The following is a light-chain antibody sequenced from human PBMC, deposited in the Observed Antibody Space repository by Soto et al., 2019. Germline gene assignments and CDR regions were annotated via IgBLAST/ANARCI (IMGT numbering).Light chain of an antibody. CDR1: QSVGRND. J-gene: IGKJ1*01. Sequence: EIVLTQFPGTLSLSPGERATRACRASQSVGRNDVAWYQQNPGQDPRVIIYAASNRASGIPDRFSGSGSGSDFTLTISRLEPEDFAVYYCQQYGTSRWAFGQGTKVEIK. V-gene: IGKV3-20*01. CDR3: QQYGTSRWA. CDR2: AAS.